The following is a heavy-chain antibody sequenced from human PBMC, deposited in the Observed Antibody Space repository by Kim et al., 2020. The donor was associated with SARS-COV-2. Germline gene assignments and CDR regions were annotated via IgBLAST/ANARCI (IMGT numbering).Heavy chain of an antibody. V-gene: IGHV4-34*01. J-gene: IGHJ4*02. D-gene: IGHD4-17*01. Sequence: SETLSLTCAVYGGSFSGYYWSWIRQPPGKGLEWIGEINHSGSTNYNPSLKSRVTISVDTSKNQFSLNLSSVTAADTAVYYCARGSNRGDYGRRVQEANFVFWGQGTLVTVSS. CDR2: INHSGST. CDR1: GGSFSGYY. CDR3: ARGSNRGDYGRRVQEANFVF.